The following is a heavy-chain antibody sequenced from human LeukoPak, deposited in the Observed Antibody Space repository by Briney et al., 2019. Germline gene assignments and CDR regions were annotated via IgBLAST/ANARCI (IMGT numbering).Heavy chain of an antibody. CDR2: IIPILGIA. D-gene: IGHD3-10*01. CDR3: ARISPLDYYGSGSYYGGADY. Sequence: GASVKVSCKASGGTFSSYAISWVRQAPEQGLEWMGRIIPILGIANYAQKFQGRVTITRDTSASTAYMELSSLRSEDTAVYYCARISPLDYYGSGSYYGGADYWGQGTLVTVSS. J-gene: IGHJ4*02. CDR1: GGTFSSYA. V-gene: IGHV1-69*04.